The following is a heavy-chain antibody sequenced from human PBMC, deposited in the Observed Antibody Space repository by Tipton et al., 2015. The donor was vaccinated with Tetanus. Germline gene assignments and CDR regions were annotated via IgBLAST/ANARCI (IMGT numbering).Heavy chain of an antibody. J-gene: IGHJ4*02. CDR3: ARGHSPLYNWNVGYFDF. D-gene: IGHD1-20*01. V-gene: IGHV1-69*15. Sequence: QSGAEVKKPGSSVKVSCKASGGGFSKFAISWVRQAPGQGFELMGTIIPALSKTTDEQKFRGRITITADGSTSTAYMELSSLTSDDTAVYFCARGHSPLYNWNVGYFDFWGQGTLVTVSS. CDR2: IIPALSKT. CDR1: GGGFSKFA.